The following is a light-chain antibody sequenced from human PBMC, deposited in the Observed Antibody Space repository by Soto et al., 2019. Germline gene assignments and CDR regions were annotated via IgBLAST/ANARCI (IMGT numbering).Light chain of an antibody. CDR3: QKYHSAPRT. CDR2: GAS. CDR1: QDISYY. J-gene: IGKJ1*01. V-gene: IGKV1-27*01. Sequence: DIQMTQSPSSLSASVGDRVTITCRANQDISYYLAWYQQKQGKVPKLLIYGASTLQSGVPSRFSGSGSGTDFTLTISSLQPEDIATDYCQKYHSAPRTFGQGTKVESK.